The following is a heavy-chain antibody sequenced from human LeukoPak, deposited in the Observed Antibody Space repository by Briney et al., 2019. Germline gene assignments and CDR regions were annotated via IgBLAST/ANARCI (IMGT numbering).Heavy chain of an antibody. V-gene: IGHV4-39*07. CDR3: ARVAAAGNYYFDY. J-gene: IGHJ4*02. Sequence: NPSETLSLTCTVSGGSISSSSYYWGWIRQPPGKGLEWIGSIYYSGSTYYNPSLTSRVTISIDTSKNQFSLKLSSVTAADTAVYFCARVAAAGNYYFDYWGQGTLVTVSS. CDR1: GGSISSSSYY. CDR2: IYYSGST. D-gene: IGHD6-13*01.